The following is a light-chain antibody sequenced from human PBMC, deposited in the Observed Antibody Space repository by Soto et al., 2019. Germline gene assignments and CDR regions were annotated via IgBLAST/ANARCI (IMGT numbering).Light chain of an antibody. CDR3: QQGHNWPLT. V-gene: IGKV3-15*01. CDR1: QSINSE. Sequence: EIVMTQSPATLSLSPGERAALSCRASQSINSELAWCQQKPGQPPRLLIYGASTRATGVPARFTGRESGSEFTLTISGLQSEDFAVYYCQQGHNWPLTFGQGTRLEI. J-gene: IGKJ2*01. CDR2: GAS.